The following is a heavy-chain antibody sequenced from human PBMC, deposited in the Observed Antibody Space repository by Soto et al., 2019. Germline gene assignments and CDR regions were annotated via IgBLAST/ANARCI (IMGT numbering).Heavy chain of an antibody. J-gene: IGHJ4*02. CDR1: GGSISSGGYY. Sequence: SETLSLTCTVSGGSISSGGYYWTWIRQHPGKGLEWIGYIYYSGSTYSNPSLKGRVTISVYTSKNQFSLKLSSVTAADTAVYYCARVDGGFIYWGQGTLVTVSS. D-gene: IGHD2-15*01. CDR2: IYYSGST. V-gene: IGHV4-31*03. CDR3: ARVDGGFIY.